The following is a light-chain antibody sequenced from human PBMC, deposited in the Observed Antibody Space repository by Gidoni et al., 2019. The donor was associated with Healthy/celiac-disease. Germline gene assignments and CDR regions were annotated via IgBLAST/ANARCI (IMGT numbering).Light chain of an antibody. CDR2: GAS. CDR3: QQYGSSPWT. V-gene: IGKV3-20*01. Sequence: EIVLTQSPGTLSLSPGERATLSCRASKSVSSSYLAWYQQKPGQDPRLLIYGASSRATGIPDRFSGCGSGTDFTLTISRLEPEDFAVYYCQQYGSSPWTFXXXTKVEIK. CDR1: KSVSSSY. J-gene: IGKJ1*01.